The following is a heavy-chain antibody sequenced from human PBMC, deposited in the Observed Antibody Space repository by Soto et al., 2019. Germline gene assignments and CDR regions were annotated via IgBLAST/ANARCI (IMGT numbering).Heavy chain of an antibody. CDR3: ESRGDSNWFDP. V-gene: IGHV3-48*01. Sequence: GGSLRLSCAASGFTFSSYSMNWVRQAPGKGLEWVSYISSSSSTIYYADSVKGRFTISRDNAKNSLYLQMNSLRAEDTAVYYCESRGDSNWFDPWGQAILVSVS. CDR2: ISSSSSTI. D-gene: IGHD3-10*01. J-gene: IGHJ5*02. CDR1: GFTFSSYS.